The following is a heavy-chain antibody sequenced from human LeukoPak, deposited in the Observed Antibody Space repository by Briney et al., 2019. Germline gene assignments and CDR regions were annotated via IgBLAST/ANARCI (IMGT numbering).Heavy chain of an antibody. J-gene: IGHJ4*02. CDR2: ISNSGSSI. CDR3: VRGPSDSSLPGY. Sequence: PGGSLRLSCIASGFTFSDYYMSWIRQVPGRGLECVSHISNSGSSIYYADSVKGRFTISRDNGNNSLFLQMNSLRVEDTAVYYCVRGPSDSSLPGYWGQGTLVTVSS. D-gene: IGHD3-22*01. CDR1: GFTFSDYY. V-gene: IGHV3-11*01.